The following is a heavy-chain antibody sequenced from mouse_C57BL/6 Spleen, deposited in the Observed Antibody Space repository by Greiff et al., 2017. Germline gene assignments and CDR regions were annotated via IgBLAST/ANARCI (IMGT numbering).Heavy chain of an antibody. CDR3: ARLWSHFDY. J-gene: IGHJ2*01. Sequence: EVKLMESGGGLVQPGGSLSLSCAASGFTFTDYYMSWVRQPPGKALEWLGFIRNKANGYTTEYSASVKGRFTISRDNSQSILYLQMNALRAEDSATYYCARLWSHFDYWGKGTTLTVSS. D-gene: IGHD1-1*02. CDR1: GFTFTDYY. CDR2: IRNKANGYTT. V-gene: IGHV7-3*01.